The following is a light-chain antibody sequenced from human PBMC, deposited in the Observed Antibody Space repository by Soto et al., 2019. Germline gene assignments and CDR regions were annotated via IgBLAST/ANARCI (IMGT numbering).Light chain of an antibody. Sequence: VLTQSPATLSLSPGERATLSCRASQSVSSSYLAWYQQKPGQAPRLLIYGASSRATGIPDRFSGSGSGTDFTITISTLETEDFAVYYCQQYGSSPTFGGGTKVEIK. CDR1: QSVSSSY. J-gene: IGKJ4*01. CDR2: GAS. V-gene: IGKV3-20*01. CDR3: QQYGSSPT.